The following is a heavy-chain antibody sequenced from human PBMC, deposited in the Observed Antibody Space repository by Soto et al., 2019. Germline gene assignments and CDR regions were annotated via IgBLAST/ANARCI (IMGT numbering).Heavy chain of an antibody. Sequence: SQTLSLTCAISGDSVSSNSATWNWLRQSPSRGLEWLGRTYYKSKWYNDYAVSVKSRITINADTSRNQFSLQLNSVTPEDTAVYYCARVRYNWNYNSHYYMDVWGKGTTVTVSS. CDR1: GDSVSSNSAT. V-gene: IGHV6-1*01. D-gene: IGHD1-7*01. CDR3: ARVRYNWNYNSHYYMDV. J-gene: IGHJ6*03. CDR2: TYYKSKWYN.